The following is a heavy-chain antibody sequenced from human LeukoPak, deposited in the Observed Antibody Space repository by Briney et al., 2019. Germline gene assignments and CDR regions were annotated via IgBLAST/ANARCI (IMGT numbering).Heavy chain of an antibody. CDR3: ARGFSPLGYCSGGSCYSSFDY. D-gene: IGHD2-15*01. J-gene: IGHJ4*02. Sequence: GGSLRLSCAASGFTFSSYWMHWVRQAPGKGLVWVSRIYSDGSSTSYADSVKGRFTISRDNAKNTLYLQMNSLRAEDTAVYYCARGFSPLGYCSGGSCYSSFDYWGQGTLVTVSS. CDR2: IYSDGSST. CDR1: GFTFSSYW. V-gene: IGHV3-74*01.